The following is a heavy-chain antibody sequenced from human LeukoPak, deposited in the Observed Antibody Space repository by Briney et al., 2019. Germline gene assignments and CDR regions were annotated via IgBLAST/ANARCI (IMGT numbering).Heavy chain of an antibody. CDR3: ASGYCSSTSCYGGFDP. D-gene: IGHD2-2*01. V-gene: IGHV1-69*06. J-gene: IGHJ5*02. CDR1: GGTFSSYA. CDR2: IIPIFGTA. Sequence: SVKVSCKASGGTFSSYAISWVRQAPGQGLEWMGGIIPIFGTANYAQKFQGRVTITADKPTSTAYMELSSLRSEDTAVYYCASGYCSSTSCYGGFDPWGQGTLVTVSS.